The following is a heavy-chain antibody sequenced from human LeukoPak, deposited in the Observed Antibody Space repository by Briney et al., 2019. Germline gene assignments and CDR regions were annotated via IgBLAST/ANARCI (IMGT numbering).Heavy chain of an antibody. CDR3: ASPLYGSSTSWDLEY. Sequence: GRSLRLSCAASGFTFSSYAMHWARQAPGKGLEWVAVISYDGSNKYYADSVKGRFTISRDNSKNTLYLQMNSLRAEDTAVYYCASPLYGSSTSWDLEYWGQGTLVTVSS. V-gene: IGHV3-30-3*01. D-gene: IGHD2-2*01. CDR2: ISYDGSNK. J-gene: IGHJ4*02. CDR1: GFTFSSYA.